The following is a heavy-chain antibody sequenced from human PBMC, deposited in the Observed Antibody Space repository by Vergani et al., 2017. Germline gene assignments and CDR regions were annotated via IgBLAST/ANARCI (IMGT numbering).Heavy chain of an antibody. J-gene: IGHJ3*02. Sequence: EVQLVESGGGLVQPGGSLRLSCAASGFTFSSYWMHWVRQAPGKGLVWVSRSNSDGSSTSYADSVKGRFTISRDNAKNTLYLQMNSLRAEDTAVYYCARGAPITMVRGVIINDAFDIWGQGTMVTVSS. CDR3: ARGAPITMVRGVIINDAFDI. CDR2: SNSDGSST. CDR1: GFTFSSYW. V-gene: IGHV3-74*01. D-gene: IGHD3-10*01.